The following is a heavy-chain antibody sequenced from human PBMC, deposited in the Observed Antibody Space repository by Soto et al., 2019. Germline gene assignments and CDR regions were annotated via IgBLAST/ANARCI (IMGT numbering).Heavy chain of an antibody. J-gene: IGHJ5*02. D-gene: IGHD3-10*01. CDR2: IYHSGTF. V-gene: IGHV4-30-2*01. CDR3: DRAQFYSGSGRYNKLMFDP. Sequence: PSDPFSHACTFSGAANSAASDTWRWIRQPPGGVRELIVYIYHSGTFLYNPSLKTRLTMSLDRSNNQFSLTLNSVTAADTAVYDGDRAQFYSGSGRYNKLMFDPWGQGTQVTVS. CDR1: GAANSAASDT.